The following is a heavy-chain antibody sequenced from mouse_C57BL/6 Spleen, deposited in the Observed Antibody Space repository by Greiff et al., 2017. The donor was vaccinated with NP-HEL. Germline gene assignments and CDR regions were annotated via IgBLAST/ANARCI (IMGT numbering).Heavy chain of an antibody. CDR2: IDPSDSYT. V-gene: IGHV1-69*01. D-gene: IGHD2-1*01. CDR1: GYTFTSYW. J-gene: IGHJ2*01. Sequence: QVQLQQPGAELVMPGASVKLSCKASGYTFTSYWMHWVKQRPGQGLEWIGEIDPSDSYTNYNQKFKGKSTLTVDKSSSTAYMQLSSLTSEDSAVYYCARSYCNWRDPLDYWGQGTTLTVAS. CDR3: ARSYCNWRDPLDY.